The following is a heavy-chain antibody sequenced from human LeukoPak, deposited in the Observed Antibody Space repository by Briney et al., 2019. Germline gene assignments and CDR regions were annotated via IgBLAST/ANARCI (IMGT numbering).Heavy chain of an antibody. CDR3: AREPGFDSSGYLNWFDP. D-gene: IGHD3-22*01. CDR2: ISYSGST. J-gene: IGHJ5*02. Sequence: KASETLSLTCTVSGGSISSYYWSWIRQPPGKGLEWIACISYSGSTKYNPSLRSRVTISVDTSKNQLSLKLSSVTAAGTAVYYCAREPGFDSSGYLNWFDPWGQGTLVTVSS. V-gene: IGHV4-59*01. CDR1: GGSISSYY.